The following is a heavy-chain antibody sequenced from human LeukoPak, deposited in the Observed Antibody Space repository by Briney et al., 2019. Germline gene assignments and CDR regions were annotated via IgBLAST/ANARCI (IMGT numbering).Heavy chain of an antibody. CDR3: ARLREIPVFGVVTKSTSYFDY. Sequence: GGSLRLSCAASGLTFVGFWMGWVGKVPGRGRGWGANIKKVGSEKYYVDSVKGRFTISRDNAKNSLYLQMNSLRAEDTAVYYCARLREIPVFGVVTKSTSYFDYWGQGTLVTVSS. CDR1: GLTFVGFW. D-gene: IGHD3-3*01. CDR2: IKKVGSEK. J-gene: IGHJ4*02. V-gene: IGHV3-7*01.